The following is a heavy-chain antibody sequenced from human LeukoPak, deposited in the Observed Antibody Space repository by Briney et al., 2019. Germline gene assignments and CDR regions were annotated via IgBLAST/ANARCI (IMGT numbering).Heavy chain of an antibody. J-gene: IGHJ4*02. V-gene: IGHV3-33*01. CDR1: GFTFSSYG. Sequence: PGGSLRLSCAASGFTFSSYGMHWVRQAPGKGLEWVAVIWYDGSNKYYADSVKGRFTISRDNSKNTLYLQMNSLRAEDTAVYYCARDLSGSSGYYYGSLDYWGQGTLVTVSS. CDR2: IWYDGSNK. CDR3: ARDLSGSSGYYYGSLDY. D-gene: IGHD3-22*01.